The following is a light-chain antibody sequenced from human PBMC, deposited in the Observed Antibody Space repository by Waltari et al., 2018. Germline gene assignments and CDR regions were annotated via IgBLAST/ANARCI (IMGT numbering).Light chain of an antibody. Sequence: LTQSPGTLSLSPGESATLSCRASQSVSSNLAWYQQKPGQVPRLLIYDASNRATGIPARFSGSGSGTDFILTISSLEPEDFAVYYCQQRTHSLTFGGGTKVEIK. V-gene: IGKV3-11*01. CDR1: QSVSSN. CDR3: QQRTHSLT. CDR2: DAS. J-gene: IGKJ4*01.